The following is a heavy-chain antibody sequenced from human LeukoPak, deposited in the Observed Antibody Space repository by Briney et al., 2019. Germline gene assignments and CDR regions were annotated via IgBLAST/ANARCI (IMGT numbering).Heavy chain of an antibody. CDR2: IYSAGAT. CDR3: ASGGLGARKYYSDPFHY. V-gene: IGHV3-53*01. D-gene: IGHD3-10*01. J-gene: IGHJ4*02. CDR1: GFTVSSNY. Sequence: PGGSLRLSCAASGFTVSSNYMSWVRQAPGKGLEWVSIIYSAGATYYADSVRGRFTISRDNSKNTVCLQVNSLRAEDTAVYYCASGGLGARKYYSDPFHYWGQGTLVTVSS.